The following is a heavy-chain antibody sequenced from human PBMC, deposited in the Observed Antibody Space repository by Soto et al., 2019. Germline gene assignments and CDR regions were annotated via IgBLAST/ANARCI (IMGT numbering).Heavy chain of an antibody. J-gene: IGHJ4*02. Sequence: QVQLVQSGAEVKKPGASVKVSCKASGYTFTSYAMHWVRQAPGQRLEWMGWINAGNGNTKYSQKFQGRVTITRDTSASTAYMELSSLRSEDTAVYYCARVHYDYVWGSYRCEEYYFDYWGQGTLVTVSS. D-gene: IGHD3-16*02. CDR2: INAGNGNT. CDR1: GYTFTSYA. CDR3: ARVHYDYVWGSYRCEEYYFDY. V-gene: IGHV1-3*01.